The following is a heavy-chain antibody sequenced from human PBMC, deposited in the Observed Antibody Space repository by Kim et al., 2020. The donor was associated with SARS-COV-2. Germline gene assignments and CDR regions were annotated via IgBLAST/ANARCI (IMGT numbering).Heavy chain of an antibody. CDR3: SRELRYFDWVVSLGCSSSSGNWFDP. CDR2: IYTSGST. D-gene: IGHD3-9*01. CDR1: GGSISSGSYY. Sequence: SETLSLTCTVSGGSISSGSYYWSWIRQPAGKGLEWIGRIYTSGSTNYNPSLKSRVTISVDTSKNQFSLKLSSVTAADTAVYYCSRELRYFDWVVSLGCSSSSGNWFDPWGQGTLVTVSS. V-gene: IGHV4-61*02. J-gene: IGHJ5*02.